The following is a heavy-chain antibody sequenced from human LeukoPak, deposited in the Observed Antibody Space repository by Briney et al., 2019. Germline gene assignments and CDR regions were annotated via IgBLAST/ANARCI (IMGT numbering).Heavy chain of an antibody. D-gene: IGHD2-2*01. CDR1: GFTFSFYD. J-gene: IGHJ4*02. V-gene: IGHV3-23*01. CDR2: ISSGGTT. Sequence: WGSLRLTCAAAGFTFSFYDMTWVRQAPGKGLERVSGISSGGTTYYADSVRGRFTISRNNSKNMLYLQMNSLRAEDTALYYCEKNLHSSSHYGIDYWGQGTLVTVSS. CDR3: EKNLHSSSHYGIDY.